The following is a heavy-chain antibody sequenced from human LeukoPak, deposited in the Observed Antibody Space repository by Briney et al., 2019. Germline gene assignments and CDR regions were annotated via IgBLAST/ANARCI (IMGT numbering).Heavy chain of an antibody. Sequence: ASVKVSCKASGYSFTSYYMHWVRQAPGQGLEWMGWINPNSGGTNYAQKFQGRVTMTSDTSISTAYMELSSLRSEDTAVYYCARGYCSGGSCLLFDPWGQGTLVTVSS. CDR1: GYSFTSYY. V-gene: IGHV1-2*02. CDR2: INPNSGGT. D-gene: IGHD2-15*01. CDR3: ARGYCSGGSCLLFDP. J-gene: IGHJ5*02.